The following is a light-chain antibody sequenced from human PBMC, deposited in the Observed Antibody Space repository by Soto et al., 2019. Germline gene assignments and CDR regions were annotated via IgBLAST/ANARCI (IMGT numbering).Light chain of an antibody. CDR1: SNDIGGYNF. CDR2: EVT. V-gene: IGLV2-14*01. J-gene: IGLJ3*02. CDR3: SSYTNTSTLV. Sequence: QSALTQPASLSGSPGQSITISCTGTSNDIGGYNFVSWSQQLPGKAPKLIIYEVTNRPSGVSNRFSGSKSGNTASLTISGLQADDEADYYCSSYTNTSTLVFGGGTKLTVL.